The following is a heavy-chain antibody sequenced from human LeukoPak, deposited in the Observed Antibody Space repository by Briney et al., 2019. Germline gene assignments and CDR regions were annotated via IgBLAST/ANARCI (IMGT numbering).Heavy chain of an antibody. V-gene: IGHV1-69*10. Sequence: ASVKVSCKASGGTFSTHAISWVRQAPGQGLEWMGGLIPIFALANYAQKFQGRLTITADKSTSTAYMELSSLRSEDTAVYYCARDITEPRSGYWFDPWGQGTLVTVSS. D-gene: IGHD1-14*01. CDR2: LIPIFALA. CDR1: GGTFSTHA. CDR3: ARDITEPRSGYWFDP. J-gene: IGHJ5*02.